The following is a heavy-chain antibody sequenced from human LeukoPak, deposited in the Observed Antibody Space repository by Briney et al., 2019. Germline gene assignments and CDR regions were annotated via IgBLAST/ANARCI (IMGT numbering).Heavy chain of an antibody. Sequence: SVKVSCKASGGTFSSNAISWVRQAPGQGLEWMGGIIPIFGTANYAQKFQGRVTITTDESTSTAYMELSSLRSEDTAVYYCARGVEQQLASFDYWGQGTLVTVSS. CDR2: IIPIFGTA. CDR3: ARGVEQQLASFDY. V-gene: IGHV1-69*05. D-gene: IGHD6-13*01. J-gene: IGHJ4*02. CDR1: GGTFSSNA.